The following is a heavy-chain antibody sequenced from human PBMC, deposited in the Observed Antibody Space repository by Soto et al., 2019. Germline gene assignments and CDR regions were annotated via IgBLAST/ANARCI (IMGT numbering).Heavy chain of an antibody. CDR3: ARDKYYDRSGYYHDY. CDR2: IYYSGST. D-gene: IGHD3-22*01. J-gene: IGHJ4*02. CDR1: GGSVSSGSYY. Sequence: QVQLQESGPGLVKPSETLSLTCTVSGGSVSSGSYYWSWIRQPPGKVLEWIGDIYYSGSTNYNPSLKSRVTISVDTSKNQFSLKLSSVTAADTAVYYCARDKYYDRSGYYHDYWGQGTLVTVSS. V-gene: IGHV4-61*01.